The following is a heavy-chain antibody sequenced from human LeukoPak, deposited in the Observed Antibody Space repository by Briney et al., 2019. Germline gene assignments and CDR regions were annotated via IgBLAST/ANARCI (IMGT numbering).Heavy chain of an antibody. CDR1: GGSFSAYY. V-gene: IGHV4-34*01. J-gene: IGHJ4*02. CDR3: ASSSGRYKAY. D-gene: IGHD6-19*01. Sequence: SETLSLTCAVYGGSFSAYYWTWIRQPPGKGLEWIGEINHSGSSNYNSSLRSRVTISVDTSYKQFSLRLSSVTAADTAVYYCASSSGRYKAYWGQGTLVTVSS. CDR2: INHSGSS.